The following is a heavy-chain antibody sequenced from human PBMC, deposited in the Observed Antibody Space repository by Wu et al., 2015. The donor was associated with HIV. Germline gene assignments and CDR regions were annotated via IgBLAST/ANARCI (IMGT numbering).Heavy chain of an antibody. Sequence: QVQLVQSGAEVKKPGSSVKVSCKASGGTFSSYAISWVRQAPGQGLEWMGRIIPIFRTANYAQLFQGRVTITTDESTSTVYMELSSLRSEDTAVYYCARDRGGVTPYWYFDLWGRGTLVTVSS. D-gene: IGHD4-23*01. CDR3: ARDRGGVTPYWYFDL. CDR2: IIPIFRTA. CDR1: GGTFSSYA. J-gene: IGHJ2*01. V-gene: IGHV1-69*05.